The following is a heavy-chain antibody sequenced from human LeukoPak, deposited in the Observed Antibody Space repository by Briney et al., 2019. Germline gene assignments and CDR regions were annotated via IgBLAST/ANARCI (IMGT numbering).Heavy chain of an antibody. D-gene: IGHD2-15*01. CDR3: AKDPLGYKTGTHFDY. CDR1: GYTFTNNY. J-gene: IGHJ4*02. V-gene: IGHV1-46*01. Sequence: GASVKVSCKASGYTFTNNYLHWVRQAPGQGLEWMGMIYPRDGSTSYAQNFQGRVTVTRDTSTTTVHMELRGLRAEDTAVYYCAKDPLGYKTGTHFDYWGQGTLVTVSS. CDR2: IYPRDGST.